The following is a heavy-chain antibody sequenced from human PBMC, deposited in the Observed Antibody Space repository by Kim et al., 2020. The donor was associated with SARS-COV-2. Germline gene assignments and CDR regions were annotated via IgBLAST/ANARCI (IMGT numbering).Heavy chain of an antibody. CDR1: GYTFTSYD. J-gene: IGHJ6*02. D-gene: IGHD5-12*01. V-gene: IGHV1-8*01. CDR3: ARGLPPVATKKYYYYYGMDV. Sequence: ASVKVSCKASGYTFTSYDINWVRQATGQGLEWMGWMNPNSGNTGYAQKFQGRVTMTRNTSISTAYMELSSLRSEDTAVYYCARGLPPVATKKYYYYYGMDVWGQGTTVTVSS. CDR2: MNPNSGNT.